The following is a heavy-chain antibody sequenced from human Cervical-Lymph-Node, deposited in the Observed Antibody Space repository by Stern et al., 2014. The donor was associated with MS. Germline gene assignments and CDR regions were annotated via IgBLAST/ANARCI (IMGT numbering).Heavy chain of an antibody. V-gene: IGHV4-61*01. J-gene: IGHJ6*02. CDR2: IYYSGST. CDR1: GGSVSSGSYY. CDR3: ARARTTVLRFLEWLPYGMDV. Sequence: QLQLQESGPGLVKPSETLSLTCTVSGGSVSSGSYYWSWIRQPPGKGLEWIGYIYYSGSTNYNPSLKSRVTISVDTSKNQFSLKLSSVTAADTAVYYCARARTTVLRFLEWLPYGMDVWGQGTTVTVSS. D-gene: IGHD3-3*01.